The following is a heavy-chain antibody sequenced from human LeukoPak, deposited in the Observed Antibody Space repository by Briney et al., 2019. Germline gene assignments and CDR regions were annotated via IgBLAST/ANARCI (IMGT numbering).Heavy chain of an antibody. J-gene: IGHJ4*02. CDR1: GFTFSSYG. CDR3: AKDRRATQPQTPDY. CDR2: IRYDGSNK. V-gene: IGHV3-30*02. D-gene: IGHD1-26*01. Sequence: GGPLRLSCAASGFTFSSYGMHWVRQAPGKGLEWVSFIRYDGSNKYYAGSVKGRFTISRDNSKNTLYLQMNSLRAEDTAVYYCAKDRRATQPQTPDYWGQGTLVTVSS.